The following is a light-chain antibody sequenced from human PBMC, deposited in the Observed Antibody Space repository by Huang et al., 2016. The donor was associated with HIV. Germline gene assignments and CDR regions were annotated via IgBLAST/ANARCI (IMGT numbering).Light chain of an antibody. V-gene: IGKV3-15*01. CDR2: GAS. Sequence: EIIMTQSPATLSVSPGERATLSCRASQSISTKSAWYQQKPGQAPRHLIFGASNRATGIPARFSGSGSGTEFTLTISSLQSEDFAVYYCQQYDSTPTTFGPGTKVDIK. J-gene: IGKJ3*01. CDR1: QSISTK. CDR3: QQYDSTPTT.